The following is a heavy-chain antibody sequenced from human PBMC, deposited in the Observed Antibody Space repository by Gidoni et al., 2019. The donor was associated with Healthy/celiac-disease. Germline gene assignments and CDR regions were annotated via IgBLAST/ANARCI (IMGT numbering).Heavy chain of an antibody. J-gene: IGHJ4*02. D-gene: IGHD3-22*01. CDR2: IYYSGST. CDR1: GGSISSYY. Sequence: QVQLQESGPGLVKPSETLSLTCTVSGGSISSYYWSWIRQPPGKGLEWIGYIYYSGSTNYNPSLKSRVTISVDTSKNQFSLKLSSVTAADTAVYYCASTSGYYYAADYWGQGTLVTVSS. V-gene: IGHV4-59*01. CDR3: ASTSGYYYAADY.